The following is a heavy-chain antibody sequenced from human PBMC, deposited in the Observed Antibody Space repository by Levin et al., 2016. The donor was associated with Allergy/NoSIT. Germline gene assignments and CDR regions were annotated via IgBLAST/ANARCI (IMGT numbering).Heavy chain of an antibody. V-gene: IGHV1-69*04. Sequence: SVKVSCKASGYTFTGYYMHWVRQAPGQGLEWMGRIIPILGIANYAQKFQGRVTITADKSTSTAYMELSSLRAEDTAVYYCARVARSGSLYYYYYYGMDVWGQGTTVTVSS. J-gene: IGHJ6*02. CDR2: IIPILGIA. CDR3: ARVARSGSLYYYYYYGMDV. CDR1: GYTFTGYY. D-gene: IGHD3-3*01.